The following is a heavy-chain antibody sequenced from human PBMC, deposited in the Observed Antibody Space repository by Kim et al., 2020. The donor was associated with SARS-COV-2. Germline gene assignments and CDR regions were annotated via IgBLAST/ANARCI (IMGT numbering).Heavy chain of an antibody. V-gene: IGHV3-66*01. CDR2: T. J-gene: IGHJ4*02. Sequence: TGPADSVTGKFTISRSNSKNTLYLQMNGLRAEDTDFYCCARGRPNYYFDYWGQGTLVTVSS. CDR3: ARGRPNYYFDY. D-gene: IGHD1-7*01.